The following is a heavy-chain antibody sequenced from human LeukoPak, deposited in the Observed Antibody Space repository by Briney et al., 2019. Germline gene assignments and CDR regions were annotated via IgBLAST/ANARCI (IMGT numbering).Heavy chain of an antibody. V-gene: IGHV4-39*07. J-gene: IGHJ4*02. CDR2: IYYSGST. D-gene: IGHD3-16*02. Sequence: SETLSLTCTVSGGSISSSSYYWGWIRQPPGKGLEWIGSIYYSGSTPYNPSLKSRVTISVDTTKNQFSLKLTSVTAADTAVYYCARLLGPLDYVWGSSRSDWGQGTLVTVSS. CDR1: GGSISSSSYY. CDR3: ARLLGPLDYVWGSSRSD.